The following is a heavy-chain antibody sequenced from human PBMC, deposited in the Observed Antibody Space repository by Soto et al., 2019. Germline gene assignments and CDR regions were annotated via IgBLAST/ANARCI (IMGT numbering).Heavy chain of an antibody. D-gene: IGHD5-12*01. CDR2: MYTVGST. Sequence: PGGSLRLSCAASGFTVNSHYMSWVRQAPGKGLEWVSIMYTVGSTYYADSVKGRFTLSRDNSKNTLYLQMNSLRAEDTAVYYCATGVRVPSDAWLRFGHWGQGTLVTVSS. J-gene: IGHJ4*02. CDR1: GFTVNSHY. V-gene: IGHV3-66*01. CDR3: ATGVRVPSDAWLRFGH.